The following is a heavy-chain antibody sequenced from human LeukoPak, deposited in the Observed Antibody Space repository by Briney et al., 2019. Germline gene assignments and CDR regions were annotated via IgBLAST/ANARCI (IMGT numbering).Heavy chain of an antibody. D-gene: IGHD6-13*01. CDR3: AKLGAAGGTYYMDV. V-gene: IGHV3-23*01. J-gene: IGHJ6*03. Sequence: PGGSLRLSCAASGFTFSRYAMSWVRQAPGKGLECDSPISGSGGSTSYADSVKGRFTISRDNSKNTLFLQMNSLRADDTAIYYCAKLGAAGGTYYMDVWGKGTTVTVSS. CDR2: ISGSGGST. CDR1: GFTFSRYA.